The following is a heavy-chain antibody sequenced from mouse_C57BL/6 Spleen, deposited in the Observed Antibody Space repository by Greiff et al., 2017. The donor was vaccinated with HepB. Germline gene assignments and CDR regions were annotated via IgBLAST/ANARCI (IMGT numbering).Heavy chain of an antibody. Sequence: EVQLVESGGGLVKPGGSLKLSCAASGFTFSDYGMHWVRQAPEKGLEWVAYISSGSSTIYYADTVKGRFTISRDNATYTLFLQMTSLRSEDTAMYYCARDYGSLYAMDYWGQGTSVTVSS. V-gene: IGHV5-17*01. CDR2: ISSGSSTI. CDR3: ARDYGSLYAMDY. CDR1: GFTFSDYG. D-gene: IGHD1-1*01. J-gene: IGHJ4*01.